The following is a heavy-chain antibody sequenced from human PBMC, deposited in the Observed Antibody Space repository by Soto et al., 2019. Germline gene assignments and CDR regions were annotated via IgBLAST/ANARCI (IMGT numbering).Heavy chain of an antibody. J-gene: IGHJ6*02. CDR2: INHSGST. V-gene: IGHV4-34*01. CDR3: ARGIMITFGGVIPGYYYSGMDV. D-gene: IGHD3-16*01. Sequence: SETLSLTCAVYGGSFSGYYWSWIRQPPGKGLEWIGEINHSGSTNYNPSLKSRVTISVDTSKNQFSLKLSSVTAADTAVYYCARGIMITFGGVIPGYYYSGMDVCGQGPTVTVYS. CDR1: GGSFSGYY.